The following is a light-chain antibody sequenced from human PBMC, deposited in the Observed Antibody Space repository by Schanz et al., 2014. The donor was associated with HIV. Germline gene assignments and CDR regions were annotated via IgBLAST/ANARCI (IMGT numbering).Light chain of an antibody. CDR2: DVT. CDR1: SMAFSSSNF. CDR3: AAWDDSLNGSWV. J-gene: IGLJ3*02. V-gene: IGLV2-14*03. Sequence: QSALTQPPSVSGSPGQSITISCTGASMAFSSSNFFSFSPPPPFEAPRLIIYDVTSRPSGVPDRFSGSKSGTSASLAISGLQSEDEADYYCAAWDDSLNGSWVFGGGTKLTV.